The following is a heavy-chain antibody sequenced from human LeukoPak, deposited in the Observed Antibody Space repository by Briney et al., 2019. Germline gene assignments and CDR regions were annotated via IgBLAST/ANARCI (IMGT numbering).Heavy chain of an antibody. V-gene: IGHV3-7*01. CDR3: ARVTPNIVSGGFDY. CDR2: IKQDGSEK. J-gene: IGHJ4*02. Sequence: GSLRLSCAASGFTFSSYWMSWVRQAPGKGLEWVANIKQDGSEKYYVDSVKGRFTISRDNAKNSLYLQMNSLRAEDTAVYYCARVTPNIVSGGFDYWGQGTLVTVSS. D-gene: IGHD5/OR15-5a*01. CDR1: GFTFSSYW.